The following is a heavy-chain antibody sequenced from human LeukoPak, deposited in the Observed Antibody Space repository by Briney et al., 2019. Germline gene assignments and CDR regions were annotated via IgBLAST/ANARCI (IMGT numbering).Heavy chain of an antibody. Sequence: PGGSLRLSCAASGFTFSSYGMSWVRQAPGKGLEWVSVISGSGGSTYYADSVKGRFTISRDNSKNTMYLQMNSLRAEDTAVYYCAKSFWTGTTGGCSDYWGQGTLVTVSS. D-gene: IGHD3/OR15-3a*01. J-gene: IGHJ4*02. CDR3: AKSFWTGTTGGCSDY. V-gene: IGHV3-23*01. CDR1: GFTFSSYG. CDR2: ISGSGGST.